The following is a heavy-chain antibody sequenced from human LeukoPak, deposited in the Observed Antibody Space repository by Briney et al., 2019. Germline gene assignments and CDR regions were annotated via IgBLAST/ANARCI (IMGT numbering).Heavy chain of an antibody. J-gene: IGHJ4*02. CDR2: ISGGTT. V-gene: IGHV3-49*03. CDR3: SRGSGRLSVY. Sequence: GGSLRLSCTASGFTLGDYLMSWFRQAPGKGLEWIGFISGGTTEYAASVKGRFTISRDDSTSIAYLQMNSLTTEDTAVYYCSRGSGRLSVYWGQGTLVTVSS. D-gene: IGHD6-19*01. CDR1: GFTLGDYL.